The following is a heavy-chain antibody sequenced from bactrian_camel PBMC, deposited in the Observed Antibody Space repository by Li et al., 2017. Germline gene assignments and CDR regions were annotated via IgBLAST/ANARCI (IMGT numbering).Heavy chain of an antibody. CDR3: AAVRCGDVPPSADFGY. CDR2: IYTGGGST. V-gene: IGHV3S7*01. CDR1: GFTFSSTG. Sequence: HVQLVESGGGYVQPGGSLRLSCAASGFTFSSTGMSWVRQAPGKGLEWVSSIYTGGGSTYYADSVKGRFTISKDNAKNTLYLQMNSLKPEDTAMYYCAAVRCGDVPPSADFGYWGQGTQVTVS. J-gene: IGHJ6*01. D-gene: IGHD6*01.